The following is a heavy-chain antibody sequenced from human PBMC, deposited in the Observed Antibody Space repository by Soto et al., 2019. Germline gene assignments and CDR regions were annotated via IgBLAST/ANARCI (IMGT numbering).Heavy chain of an antibody. V-gene: IGHV3-30*18. CDR3: AKDVVVVATTGLGDYDYYGMDV. D-gene: IGHD3-16*01. J-gene: IGHJ6*02. CDR2: ISYDGSNK. CDR1: GFTFSSYG. Sequence: GGSLRLSCAASGFTFSSYGMHWVRQAPGKGLEWVAVISYDGSNKYYADSVKGRFTISRDNSKNTLYLQMNSLRAEDTAVYYCAKDVVVVATTGLGDYDYYGMDVWGQGTTVTVSS.